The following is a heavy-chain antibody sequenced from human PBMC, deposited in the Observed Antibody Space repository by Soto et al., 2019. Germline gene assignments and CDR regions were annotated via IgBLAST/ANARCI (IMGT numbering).Heavy chain of an antibody. CDR3: ARAAKVYGSSLAT. CDR1: GYTITDNY. V-gene: IGHV1-2*02. D-gene: IGHD6-19*01. CDR2: INPNRGGT. J-gene: IGHJ5*02. Sequence: QVQLVQSGAEVKEPGASVKVSCKASGYTITDNYLHWVRQAPGQGLEWMGWINPNRGGTNYAQKFQGRVTMTRDTSISTAYMELSRLRSDATAVFYCARAAKVYGSSLATWGQGTPVTVSS.